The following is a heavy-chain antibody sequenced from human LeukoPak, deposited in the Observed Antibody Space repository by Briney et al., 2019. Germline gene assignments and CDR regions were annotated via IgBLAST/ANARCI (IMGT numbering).Heavy chain of an antibody. V-gene: IGHV1/OR15-3*02. J-gene: IGHJ6*02. CDR1: GYTFTDYS. D-gene: IGHD1-26*01. CDR2: INAGNGNT. CDR3: AREAGRDNGMDV. Sequence: ASVKVSCKASGYTFTDYSMNWMRQAPGQRLEWMGWINAGNGNTKYSQKFQGRVTITRDTSASTAYMEMSSLRSEDTAVYYCAREAGRDNGMDVWGQGTTV.